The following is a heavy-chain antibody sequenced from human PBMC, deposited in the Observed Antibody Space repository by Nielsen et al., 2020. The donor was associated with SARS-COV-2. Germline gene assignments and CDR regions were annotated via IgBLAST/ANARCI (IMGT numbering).Heavy chain of an antibody. V-gene: IGHV3-9*01. D-gene: IGHD2-15*01. CDR3: AKEAAVASDYFYYGLDV. CDR1: GFSFDDYA. J-gene: IGHJ6*02. Sequence: SLKISCAASGFSFDDYAMHWVRQVPGKGLEWVSGISWNSGSIGYADSVTGRFTITRDNAKNSLYLHMDSLRPEDGALYYCAKEAAVASDYFYYGLDVWGQGTTVIVSS. CDR2: ISWNSGSI.